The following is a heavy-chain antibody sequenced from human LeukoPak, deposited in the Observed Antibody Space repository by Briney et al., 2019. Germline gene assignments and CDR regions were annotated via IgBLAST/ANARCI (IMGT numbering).Heavy chain of an antibody. CDR3: AKHGYCSGISCFFDF. V-gene: IGHV3-23*01. D-gene: IGHD2-2*03. CDR2: ISGSGPYT. Sequence: GGSLRLSCAASGFTFSSYAMSWVRQAPGKGLEWVSGISGSGPYTFYTDSVKGRFTISRDSSNNALYLQMNSLRAEDTALYYCAKHGYCSGISCFFDFWGQGTLVTVSS. J-gene: IGHJ4*02. CDR1: GFTFSSYA.